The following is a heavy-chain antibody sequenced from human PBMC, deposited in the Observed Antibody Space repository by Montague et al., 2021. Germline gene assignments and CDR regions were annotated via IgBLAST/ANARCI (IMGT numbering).Heavy chain of an antibody. CDR1: GGSVNGYD. CDR2: MRSSGSP. D-gene: IGHD7-27*01. Sequence: SETLSLTCSVSGGSVNGYDWSWIRQPPGKGLEWIGYMRSSGSPNYNPSFKSRLAISIDRSRNQFSLELSFVTAADTAIYFCGRDYWGSIDYWVHGILVTVSS. V-gene: IGHV4-59*02. CDR3: GRDYWGSIDY. J-gene: IGHJ4*01.